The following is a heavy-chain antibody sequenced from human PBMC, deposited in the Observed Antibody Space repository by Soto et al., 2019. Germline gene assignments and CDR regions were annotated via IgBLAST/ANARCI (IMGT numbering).Heavy chain of an antibody. D-gene: IGHD6-19*01. V-gene: IGHV3-23*01. CDR3: AKDATRTSGWYYFDY. CDR2: IDYSGGTT. Sequence: PGGSLKLSCAASGFTFSRLDMGWVRHAPGKGLEWVSVIDYSGGTTYYTDSVKGRFTISRDNSKKMLYLQMNSLRAEDTVVYYCAKDATRTSGWYYFDYWGQGDLVTVS. CDR1: GFTFSRLD. J-gene: IGHJ4*02.